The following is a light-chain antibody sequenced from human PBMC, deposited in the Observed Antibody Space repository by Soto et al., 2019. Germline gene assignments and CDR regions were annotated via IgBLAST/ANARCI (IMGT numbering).Light chain of an antibody. J-gene: IGKJ1*01. V-gene: IGKV3-20*01. Sequence: EIVLTQSPGTLSLSPGERATLSCRASQSVTSNYLAWYQQKPGQPPSLLIYAAFSRAPGSPDRFSGSGSGTDFTLTISRLEPEDFAVYYCQHYGSSPQTFGQGTKVEIK. CDR2: AAF. CDR1: QSVTSNY. CDR3: QHYGSSPQT.